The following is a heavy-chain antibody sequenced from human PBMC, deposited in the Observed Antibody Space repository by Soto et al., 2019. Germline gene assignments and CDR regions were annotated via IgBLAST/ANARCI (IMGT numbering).Heavy chain of an antibody. D-gene: IGHD5-12*01. V-gene: IGHV1-69*05. CDR1: GGTFSSDS. CDR3: AREGVAPYYYYGMDV. CDR2: ISTMIDTT. J-gene: IGHJ6*02. Sequence: SVKVSCKASGGTFSSDSFSWVRQAPGQGLEWMGGISTMIDTTIYAQKFQGRVTMTTDKSTSTVYMELRSLRSDDTAVYYCAREGVAPYYYYGMDVWGQGTPVTV.